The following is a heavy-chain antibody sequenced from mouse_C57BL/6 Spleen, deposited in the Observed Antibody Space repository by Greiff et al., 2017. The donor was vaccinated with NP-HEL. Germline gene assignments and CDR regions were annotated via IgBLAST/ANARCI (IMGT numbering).Heavy chain of an antibody. J-gene: IGHJ3*01. CDR2: INPYNGDT. D-gene: IGHD2-4*01. Sequence: EVKLQESGPELVKPGDSVKISCKASGYSFTGYFMNWVMQSHGKSLEWIGRINPYNGDTFYIQKFKGKATLTVDKSSSTAHMELRSLTSEDSAVYYCARGYDYGGEFAYWGQGTLVTVSA. CDR1: GYSFTGYF. V-gene: IGHV1-20*01. CDR3: ARGYDYGGEFAY.